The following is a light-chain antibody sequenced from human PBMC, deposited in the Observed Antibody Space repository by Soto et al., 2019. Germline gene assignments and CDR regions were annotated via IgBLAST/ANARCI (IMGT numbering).Light chain of an antibody. V-gene: IGLV2-14*01. CDR2: DVS. Sequence: QSVLTQPAPVSWSPGQSVPISCTGTSSDVGGYNYVSWYQQHPGKAPKLMIYDVSNRPSGVSNRFSGSKSGNTASLTISGLQAEDEADYYCSSYTSSSTLLFGTGTKVTVL. J-gene: IGLJ1*01. CDR3: SSYTSSSTLL. CDR1: SSDVGGYNY.